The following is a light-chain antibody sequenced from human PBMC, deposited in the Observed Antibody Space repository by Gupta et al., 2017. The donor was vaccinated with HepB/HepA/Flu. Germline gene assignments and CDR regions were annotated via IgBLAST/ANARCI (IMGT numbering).Light chain of an antibody. CDR3: QQDCTSPPT. J-gene: IGKJ3*01. CDR2: STS. V-gene: IGKV3-20*01. CDR1: QRVRSNN. Sequence: ESAFTQSPAILSLSPGERATLSCRPSQRVRSNNFSWYQQKPGQAPRLLIYSTSKRATVVPSRFSGSGSGTEFTRTISRLKPEDFAVYSCQQDCTSPPTFGPGTRVDIK.